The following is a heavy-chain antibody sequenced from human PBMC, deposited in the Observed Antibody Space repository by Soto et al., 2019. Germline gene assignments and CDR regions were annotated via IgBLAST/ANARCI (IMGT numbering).Heavy chain of an antibody. D-gene: IGHD6-19*01. CDR3: ASSSSGWYTFDY. V-gene: IGHV1-3*01. Sequence: ASVKVSCKASGYTFTSYDMHWVRQAPGQRLEWMGWINAGNGNTKYSQKFQGRVTITRDTSASTAYMELSSLRSEDTAVYYCASSSSGWYTFDYWGQGTLVTVSS. CDR1: GYTFTSYD. CDR2: INAGNGNT. J-gene: IGHJ4*02.